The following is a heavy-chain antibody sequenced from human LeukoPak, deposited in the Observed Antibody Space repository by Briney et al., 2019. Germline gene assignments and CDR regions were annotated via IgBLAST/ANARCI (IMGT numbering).Heavy chain of an antibody. CDR1: GYTFTNYY. D-gene: IGHD1-1*01. CDR3: ARWTTTFLDY. V-gene: IGHV1-46*01. J-gene: IGHJ4*02. CDR2: SNPSGDST. Sequence: ASVKVSCKASGYTFTNYYIHWVRQAPGHGLEWMGISNPSGDSTNYAQKFQGRVTMTRDTSTSTVYMDLSSLRSEDTAVYYYARWTTTFLDYWGQGTVVTVSS.